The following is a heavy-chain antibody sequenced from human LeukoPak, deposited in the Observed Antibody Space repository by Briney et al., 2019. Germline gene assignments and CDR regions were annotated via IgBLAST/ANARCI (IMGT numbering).Heavy chain of an antibody. CDR2: ISVIGGRT. CDR3: AKGGGDFLYHFDY. J-gene: IGHJ4*02. V-gene: IGHV3-23*01. D-gene: IGHD2-21*02. CDR1: GFTFRSYA. Sequence: GGSLTLSCAASGFTFRSYAMSWVRQAPGRALEWVSGISVIGGRTHYADSVKGRFSISRDNSKNTLYLQMNSLGAEDTAVYYCAKGGGDFLYHFDYWGQGTLVTVAS.